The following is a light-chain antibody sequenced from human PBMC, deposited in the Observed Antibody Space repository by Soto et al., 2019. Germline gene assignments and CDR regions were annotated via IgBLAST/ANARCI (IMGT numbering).Light chain of an antibody. V-gene: IGKV1-27*01. CDR2: AAS. Sequence: DIQMTQSPSSLSASVGDRVTITCRASQGISNYLAWYQQKPGKVPKLLIYAASTLQSGVPSRFSGGGSGTDFTLTISGLQPEDVATYYCQKYNSAGWTFGQGTKVEIK. J-gene: IGKJ1*01. CDR3: QKYNSAGWT. CDR1: QGISNY.